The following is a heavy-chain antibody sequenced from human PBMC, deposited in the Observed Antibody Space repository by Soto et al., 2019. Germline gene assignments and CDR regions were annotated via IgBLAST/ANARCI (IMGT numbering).Heavy chain of an antibody. J-gene: IGHJ6*02. CDR1: GGSISSGGYY. CDR2: IYYSGST. Sequence: PSETLSLTCTFSGGSISSGGYYWSWIRHHPGKGLEWIGYIYYSGSTNYNPSLKSRVTISVDTSKNQFSLRLTSVTAADTAVYFCARGSSSYYDYGMDVWGQGTTVTVSS. D-gene: IGHD6-6*01. V-gene: IGHV4-61*08. CDR3: ARGSSSYYDYGMDV.